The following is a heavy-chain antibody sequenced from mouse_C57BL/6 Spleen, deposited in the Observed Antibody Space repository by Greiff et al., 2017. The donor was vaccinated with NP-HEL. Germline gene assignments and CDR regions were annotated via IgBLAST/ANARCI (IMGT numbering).Heavy chain of an antibody. CDR1: GYTFTSYW. V-gene: IGHV1-69*01. CDR3: ARVLRRGRYYAMDY. J-gene: IGHJ4*01. Sequence: QVQLQQPGAELVMPGASVKLSCKASGYTFTSYWMHWVKQRPGQGLEWNGEIDPSDSYTNYNQKFKGKSTLTVDKSSSTAYMQLSSLKSEDSAVYYGARVLRRGRYYAMDYWGQGTSVTVSS. CDR2: IDPSDSYT. D-gene: IGHD2-12*01.